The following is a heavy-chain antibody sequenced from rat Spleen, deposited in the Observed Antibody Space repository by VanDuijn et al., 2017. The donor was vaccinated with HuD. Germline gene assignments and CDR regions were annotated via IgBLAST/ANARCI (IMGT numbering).Heavy chain of an antibody. J-gene: IGHJ2*01. V-gene: IGHV5-7*01. D-gene: IGHD4-3*01. Sequence: EVQLVESGGGLVQPGRSLKLSCAASGFTFSDYYMAWVRQAPKKGLEWVATISYDGSSTYYRDSVKGRFTISRDNVKSTLYLQMDSLRSEDTATYYCATHNSGYFDYWGQGVMVTVSS. CDR3: ATHNSGYFDY. CDR1: GFTFSDYY. CDR2: ISYDGSST.